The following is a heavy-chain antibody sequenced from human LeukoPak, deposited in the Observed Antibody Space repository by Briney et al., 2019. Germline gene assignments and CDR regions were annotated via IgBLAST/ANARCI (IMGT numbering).Heavy chain of an antibody. CDR2: INPNSGGT. CDR1: GYTFTVYY. V-gene: IGHV1-2*02. D-gene: IGHD1-26*01. Sequence: GASVTVSCKASGYTFTVYYMHWVRQAPGQGLAWMGWINPNSGGTNYAQKFQGRVTMTRDTSINTAYMELSRLRSDDTAVYYCARDPIVVGATNYYYGMDVWGQGTTVTVSS. CDR3: ARDPIVVGATNYYYGMDV. J-gene: IGHJ6*02.